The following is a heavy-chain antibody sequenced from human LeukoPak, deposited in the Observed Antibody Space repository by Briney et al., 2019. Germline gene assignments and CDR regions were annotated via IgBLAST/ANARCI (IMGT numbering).Heavy chain of an antibody. CDR2: ISGSGDST. CDR1: KFXFSSYA. V-gene: IGHV3-23*01. CDR3: AKLTTKFVYYYGMDV. D-gene: IGHD3-22*01. Sequence: GGSLRLSCVASKFXFSSYAISWVRQAPGKGLEWFSAISGSGDSTYYADSVKGRFTISRDNSKNTLYLQMNTLRAEDTAVYFCAKLTTKFVYYYGMDVWGQGTTVTVSS. J-gene: IGHJ6*02.